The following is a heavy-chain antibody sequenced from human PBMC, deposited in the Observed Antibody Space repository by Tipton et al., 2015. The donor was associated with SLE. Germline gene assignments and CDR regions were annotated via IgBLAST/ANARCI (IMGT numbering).Heavy chain of an antibody. Sequence: TLSLTCTVSGGSISSGGYYLSWIRQPAGKGLEWIGRIFTSGTTNYKPYLKSRLTISVDTSQNQFSLKLTSVTAADTAVYYCARARLFFFDYWGQGTLVTVSS. CDR3: ARARLFFFDY. J-gene: IGHJ4*02. V-gene: IGHV4-61*02. CDR2: IFTSGTT. CDR1: GGSISSGGYY.